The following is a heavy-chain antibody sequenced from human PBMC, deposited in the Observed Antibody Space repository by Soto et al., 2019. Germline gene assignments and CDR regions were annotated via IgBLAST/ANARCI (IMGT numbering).Heavy chain of an antibody. CDR2: IHHSGSF. D-gene: IGHD2-21*01. CDR3: ACCGHSYKIDN. J-gene: IGHJ4*02. CDR1: GGSITSNW. Sequence: SETLSLTCAVSGGSITSNWWSWVRQPPGKGLGWIGEIHHSGSFNYNPSLRSRVTISIDKSKNQLSLKLTSVTAADTAMYYCACCGHSYKIDNWGQGSLVTSPQ. V-gene: IGHV4-4*02.